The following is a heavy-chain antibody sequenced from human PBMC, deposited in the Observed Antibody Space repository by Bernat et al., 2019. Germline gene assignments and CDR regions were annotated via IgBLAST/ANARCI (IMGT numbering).Heavy chain of an antibody. CDR3: AGEGGDYYDSSGDHRSGAIDI. V-gene: IGHV4-31*03. CDR1: GGSISSGGYY. D-gene: IGHD3-22*01. CDR2: LYYSGSP. J-gene: IGHJ3*02. Sequence: QVQLQESGPGLVKPSQTLSLTCTVSGGSISSGGYYWSWIRQHPGKGLEWIGYLYYSGSPYYNPSLKSRVTISVDTSKNPFSLKLSSVTAADTAVYYWAGEGGDYYDSSGDHRSGAIDIWGQGTMVTVSS.